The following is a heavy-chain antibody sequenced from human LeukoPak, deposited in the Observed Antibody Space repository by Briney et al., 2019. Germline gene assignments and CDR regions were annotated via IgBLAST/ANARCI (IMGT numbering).Heavy chain of an antibody. V-gene: IGHV3-23*01. CDR2: ISGSGGST. CDR3: ASEGGNDDSSGYRTDY. J-gene: IGHJ4*02. Sequence: GGSLRLSCAASGFTVSSNYMSWVRQAPGKGLEWVSAISGSGGSTYYADSVKGRFTISRDNSKNTLYLQMNSLRAEDTAVYYCASEGGNDDSSGYRTDYWGQGTLVTVSS. CDR1: GFTVSSNY. D-gene: IGHD3-22*01.